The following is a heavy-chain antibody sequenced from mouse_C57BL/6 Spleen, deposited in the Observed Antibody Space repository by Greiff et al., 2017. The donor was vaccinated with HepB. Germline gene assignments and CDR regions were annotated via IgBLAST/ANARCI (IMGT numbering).Heavy chain of an antibody. CDR3: ARGGDYYDYAMDY. D-gene: IGHD2-1*01. V-gene: IGHV5-17*01. CDR2: ISSGSSTI. Sequence: EVQLVESGGGLVKPGGSLKLSCAASGFTFSDYGMHWVRQAPEKGLEWVAYISSGSSTIYYADTVKGRFTISRDNAKNTLFLQMTSLRSEDTAMYYCARGGDYYDYAMDYWGQGTSVTVSS. J-gene: IGHJ4*01. CDR1: GFTFSDYG.